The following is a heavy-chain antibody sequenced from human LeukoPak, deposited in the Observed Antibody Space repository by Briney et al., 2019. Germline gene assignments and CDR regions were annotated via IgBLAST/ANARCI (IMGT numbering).Heavy chain of an antibody. CDR3: AKDLGGSATTV. Sequence: GRSLRHSCAASGFTFEDHVMHWVRQAPGKGLEWVSSISWSGDRMGYADAVKGRFTISRDNAKNSLFLQMNSLRVEDTALYYCAKDLGGSATTVWGQGTLVTVSS. V-gene: IGHV3-9*01. CDR2: ISWSGDRM. J-gene: IGHJ4*02. D-gene: IGHD2-2*01. CDR1: GFTFEDHV.